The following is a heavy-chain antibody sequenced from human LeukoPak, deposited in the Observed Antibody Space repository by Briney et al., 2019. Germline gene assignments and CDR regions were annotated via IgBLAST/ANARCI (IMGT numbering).Heavy chain of an antibody. CDR2: IIPIFGTA. CDR3: ARGRTGTNIPFDY. CDR1: GGTFSSYA. V-gene: IGHV1-69*13. Sequence: SVKVSCKASGGTFSSYAISWVRQAPGQGLEWMGGIIPIFGTANYAQKFQGRVTITADESTSTAYMELSSLRSEDTAVYYCARGRTGTNIPFDYWGQGTLVTVSS. D-gene: IGHD2/OR15-2a*01. J-gene: IGHJ4*02.